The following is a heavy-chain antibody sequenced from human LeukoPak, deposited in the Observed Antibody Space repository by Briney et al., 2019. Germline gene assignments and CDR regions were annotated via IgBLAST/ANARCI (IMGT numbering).Heavy chain of an antibody. CDR3: ARALGWLAPFDY. Sequence: PGGSLRLSCAASGFTFSSYNMNWVRQAPGKGLDWVSSISSSHNNIYYADSVKGRFSISRDNAKNSLYLQMNSLRAEDTAVYYCARALGWLAPFDYWGQGTLVTVSS. V-gene: IGHV3-21*01. J-gene: IGHJ4*02. CDR1: GFTFSSYN. D-gene: IGHD2-15*01. CDR2: ISSSHNNI.